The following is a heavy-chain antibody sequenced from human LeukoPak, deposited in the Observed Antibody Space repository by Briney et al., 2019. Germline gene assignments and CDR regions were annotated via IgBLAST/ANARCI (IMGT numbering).Heavy chain of an antibody. CDR3: ARARPGGLRDYYYYGMDV. J-gene: IGHJ6*02. Sequence: ASVKVSCKASGYTFTGYYMHWVRQAPGQGLEWMGWINPNSGGTNYAQKFQGRVTMTRDTSISTAYMELSRLRSDDTAVYYCARARPGGLRDYYYYGMDVWGQGTTVTVPS. CDR2: INPNSGGT. CDR1: GYTFTGYY. D-gene: IGHD2-21*02. V-gene: IGHV1-2*02.